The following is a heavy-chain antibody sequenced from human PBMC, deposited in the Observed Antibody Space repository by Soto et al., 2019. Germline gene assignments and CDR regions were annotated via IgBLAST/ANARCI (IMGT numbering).Heavy chain of an antibody. CDR3: AGADGYYRHYDY. V-gene: IGHV4-30-4*01. CDR1: GGSISSGDYF. Sequence: QVRLQESGPGLVKPSQTLSLTCTVPGGSISSGDYFRRWVRQPPGKGLEWIGYIYYTRTTSFNPSLNSRMTMSIDTAKAQFSLKVSSVTAADAAVYFCAGADGYYRHYDYWGQGTLVTVSS. D-gene: IGHD3-3*01. CDR2: IYYTRTT. J-gene: IGHJ4*02.